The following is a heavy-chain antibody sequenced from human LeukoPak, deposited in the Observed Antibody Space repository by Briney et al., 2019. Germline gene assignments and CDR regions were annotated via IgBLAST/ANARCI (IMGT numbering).Heavy chain of an antibody. Sequence: PSETLSLTCAVYGGSFSGYYWSWIRQPPGKGLEWIGYIYYSGGTNYNPSLKSRVTISVDTSKNQFSLKLSSVTAADTAVYYCAREAVAAKHFDYWGQGTLVTVSS. J-gene: IGHJ4*02. CDR3: AREAVAAKHFDY. CDR2: IYYSGGT. V-gene: IGHV4-59*01. D-gene: IGHD6-19*01. CDR1: GGSFSGYY.